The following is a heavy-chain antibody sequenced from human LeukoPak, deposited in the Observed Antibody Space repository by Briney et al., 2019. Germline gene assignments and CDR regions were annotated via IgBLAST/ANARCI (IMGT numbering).Heavy chain of an antibody. J-gene: IGHJ5*02. D-gene: IGHD6-19*01. V-gene: IGHV3-11*04. Sequence: GGSLRLSCVGSGFNFGNYHMSWVRQAPGKGLEWVSSISCSGSTIYYADSVKGRFTISRDNAKNSLYLQMNSLRAEDTAVYYCARDQYSSGWYEGWFDPWGQGTLVTVSS. CDR2: ISCSGSTI. CDR1: GFNFGNYH. CDR3: ARDQYSSGWYEGWFDP.